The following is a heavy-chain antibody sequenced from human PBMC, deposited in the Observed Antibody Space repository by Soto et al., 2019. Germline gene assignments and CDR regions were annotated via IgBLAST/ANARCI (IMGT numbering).Heavy chain of an antibody. Sequence: GGSLRLSCAASGFTFSSYSMNWVRQAPGKGLEWVSSISSSSSYIYYADSVKGRFTISRDNAKNSLYLQMNSLRAEDTAVYYCAREEYSYGSSDYWGQGTLVTVSS. D-gene: IGHD5-18*01. CDR1: GFTFSSYS. CDR2: ISSSSSYI. V-gene: IGHV3-21*01. J-gene: IGHJ4*02. CDR3: AREEYSYGSSDY.